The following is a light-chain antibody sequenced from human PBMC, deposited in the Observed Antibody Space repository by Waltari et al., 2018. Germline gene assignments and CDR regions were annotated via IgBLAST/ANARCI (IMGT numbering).Light chain of an antibody. CDR2: GAS. V-gene: IGKV3-15*01. J-gene: IGKJ1*01. Sequence: EIVMTQSPATLSVSPGKRASLSCRASQSVTSNLAWYQQKPGQAPRLLIYGASTRATDIPARFSGSGSGTEFTLTISSLQSEDFAVYSCQQYNNWPWTFGQGTKVEIK. CDR3: QQYNNWPWT. CDR1: QSVTSN.